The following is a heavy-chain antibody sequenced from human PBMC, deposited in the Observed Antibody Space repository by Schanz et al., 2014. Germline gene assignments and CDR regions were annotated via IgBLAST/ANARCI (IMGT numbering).Heavy chain of an antibody. J-gene: IGHJ5*02. CDR3: VRDERISSGVWFDP. CDR2: IDGEGTDT. D-gene: IGHD3-22*01. V-gene: IGHV3-74*02. CDR1: GFTFRNNW. Sequence: DVQLLESGGGLVQPGGSLRLSCAASGFTFRNNWMHWFRQGPGKGLSWVSRIDGEGTDTRYADSVKGRFTISRDNARNMVFLQMSSLRADDTAVYYCVRDERISSGVWFDPWGQGTLVTVSS.